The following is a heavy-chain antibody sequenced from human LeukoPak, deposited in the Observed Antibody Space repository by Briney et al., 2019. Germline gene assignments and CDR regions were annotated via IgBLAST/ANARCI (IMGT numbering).Heavy chain of an antibody. J-gene: IGHJ3*02. CDR1: GFTFTNFA. CDR3: ASKRGYSSGEDAFDI. D-gene: IGHD5-18*01. Sequence: GGSLRLSCAASGFTFTNFAMHWVRQAPGKGLEWVAVISNDERNKYYADSLKGRFTISRDNAKNTLYLQMNSLRAEDTAVYYCASKRGYSSGEDAFDIWGQGTMVTVSS. CDR2: ISNDERNK. V-gene: IGHV3-30*04.